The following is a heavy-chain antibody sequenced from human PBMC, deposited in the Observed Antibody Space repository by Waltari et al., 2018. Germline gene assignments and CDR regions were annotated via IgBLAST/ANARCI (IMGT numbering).Heavy chain of an antibody. D-gene: IGHD4-17*01. V-gene: IGHV4-34*10. CDR2: IYHGGST. J-gene: IGHJ1*01. CDR3: ARSGDYAEYFQH. CDR1: GGSSSAFY. Sequence: QVHLQQSGAGLLRPSQTLSLTCTVYGGSSSAFYWRWIRQAPGKGLEWLGEIYHGGSTNYNPSLRGRITISAATSKTEFYLTLNSVTAADTAVYYCARSGDYAEYFQHWGLGTLLTVSS.